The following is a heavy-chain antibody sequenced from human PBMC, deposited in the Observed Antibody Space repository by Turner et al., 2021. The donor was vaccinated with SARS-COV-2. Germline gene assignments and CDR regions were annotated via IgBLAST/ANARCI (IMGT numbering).Heavy chain of an antibody. J-gene: IGHJ4*02. CDR1: GFTFSSYW. V-gene: IGHV3-7*03. CDR3: ARGRFLEDY. Sequence: EVQLVVSWGALVPPGGSLRLSCAASGFTFSSYWMNWVRQAPGKGLEWVATIKQDASGIYYADSVKGRFTIFRDNANNSLHLKMNSLRAEDTGVYYCARGRFLEDYWGRGTLITVSS. D-gene: IGHD3-3*01. CDR2: IKQDASGI.